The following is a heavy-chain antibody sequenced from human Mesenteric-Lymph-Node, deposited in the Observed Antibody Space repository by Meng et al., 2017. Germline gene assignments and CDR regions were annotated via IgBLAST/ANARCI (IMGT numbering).Heavy chain of an antibody. CDR2: IYPGDSNT. D-gene: IGHD3-10*01. V-gene: IGHV5-51*01. Sequence: KVSCKGSGYSFTSYWIAWVRQMPGKGLEWMGIIYPGDSNTGDSPSFQGQVTISVDKSVSTAYLQWSSLKASDTAMYYCASHLSNYYGSGSYRPLDFWAQGTMVTVS. J-gene: IGHJ3*01. CDR1: GYSFTSYW. CDR3: ASHLSNYYGSGSYRPLDF.